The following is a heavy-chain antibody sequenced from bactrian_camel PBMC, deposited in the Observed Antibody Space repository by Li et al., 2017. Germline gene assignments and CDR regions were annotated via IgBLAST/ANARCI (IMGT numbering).Heavy chain of an antibody. J-gene: IGHJ4*01. CDR3: VTRVNSAGPA. Sequence: HVQLVESGGGSVQAGGSLRLSCLASSIISKRQMGWFRQAPGKEREGVARIHQDGSTDYADFVKGRFIISRENAKNEVYLQMNSLASEDTALYFCVTRVNSAGPAWGQGTQVTVS. CDR2: IHQDGST. D-gene: IGHD2*01. V-gene: IGHV3S53*01. CDR1: SIISKRQ.